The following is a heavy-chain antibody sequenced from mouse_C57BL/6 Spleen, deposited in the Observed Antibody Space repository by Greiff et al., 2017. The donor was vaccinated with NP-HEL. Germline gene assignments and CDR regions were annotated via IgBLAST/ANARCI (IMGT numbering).Heavy chain of an antibody. Sequence: VQLQQSGAELVRPGASVTLSCKASSYTFTDYEMHWVKQTPVHGLEWIGAIDPETGGTAYNQKFKGKAILTADKSSSTAYMELRSLTSEDSAVYYCTRSPYYYGSSYDYFDYWGQGTTLTVSS. CDR3: TRSPYYYGSSYDYFDY. CDR1: SYTFTDYE. J-gene: IGHJ2*01. D-gene: IGHD1-1*01. V-gene: IGHV1-15*01. CDR2: IDPETGGT.